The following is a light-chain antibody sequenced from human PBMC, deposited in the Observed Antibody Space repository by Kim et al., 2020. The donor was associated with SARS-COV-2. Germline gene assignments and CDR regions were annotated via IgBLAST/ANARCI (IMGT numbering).Light chain of an antibody. CDR3: CSYAGSFTLV. CDR2: DVS. Sequence: QSALTQPRSVSGSPGQSVTISCTGTSTDVGVYNYVSWYQRHPGKAPQLIIYDVSKRPSGVPDRFSGAKSGNTASLTISGLQSEDEADYYCCSYAGSFTLVLGGGTKVTVL. V-gene: IGLV2-11*01. J-gene: IGLJ2*01. CDR1: STDVGVYNY.